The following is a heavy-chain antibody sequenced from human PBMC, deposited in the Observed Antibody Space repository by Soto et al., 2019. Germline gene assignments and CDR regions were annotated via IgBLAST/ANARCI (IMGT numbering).Heavy chain of an antibody. CDR2: IYNSEST. CDR1: GVSIGSSSFY. V-gene: IGHV4-39*01. CDR3: ATQEVGGSYVYTFDP. J-gene: IGHJ5*02. Sequence: PSETLSLTCTVSGVSIGSSSFYWGWIRQPPGKGLEWIGSIYNSESTYYSPSLQSRVTISADTSKNQFSLKLSSATAADTAVYYCATQEVGGSYVYTFDPWGQGTLVTVSS. D-gene: IGHD1-26*01.